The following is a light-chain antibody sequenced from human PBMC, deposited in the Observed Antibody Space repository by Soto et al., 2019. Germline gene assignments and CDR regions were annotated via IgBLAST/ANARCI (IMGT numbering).Light chain of an antibody. CDR3: QQYNNWPPIT. V-gene: IGKV3-15*01. J-gene: IGKJ5*01. CDR2: GAS. CDR1: QSVSNN. Sequence: VMTQSPATLSVSPGERATLSCRASQSVSNNLAWYQQEPGRAPRLLIYGASTRATGIPARFSGSGSETEFTLTISSLQSEDFAVYYCQQYNNWPPITFGQGTRLEIK.